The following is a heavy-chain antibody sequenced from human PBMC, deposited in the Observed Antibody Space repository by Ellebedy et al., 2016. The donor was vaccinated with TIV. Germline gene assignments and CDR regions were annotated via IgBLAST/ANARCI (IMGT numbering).Heavy chain of an antibody. CDR3: ASILGINMGALDM. Sequence: MPSETLSLTCTVSGGSISSGDYYWSCIRHPPGKGLVWIGYIYYSGRAYYNPSPKSRVTILMDTSRNQFSLKLSSVTAADTAVYSCASILGINMGALDMWGQGTMVTVSS. CDR2: IYYSGRA. V-gene: IGHV4-30-4*01. D-gene: IGHD1-26*01. J-gene: IGHJ3*02. CDR1: GGSISSGDYY.